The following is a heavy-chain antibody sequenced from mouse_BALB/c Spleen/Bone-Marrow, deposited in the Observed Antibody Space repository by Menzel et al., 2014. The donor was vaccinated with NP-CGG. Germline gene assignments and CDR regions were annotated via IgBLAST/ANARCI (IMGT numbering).Heavy chain of an antibody. CDR2: ISNGSSTI. CDR3: ARKGAMITHYYAMDY. V-gene: IGHV5-17*02. J-gene: IGHJ4*01. D-gene: IGHD2-4*01. CDR1: GFTFSSFG. Sequence: EVQGVESGGGLVQPGVSRKLSCAASGFTFSSFGMHWVRQAPEKGLEWVAYISNGSSTIYYADTVKGRFTISRDNPKNTLFLQMTSLRSEDTAMYYCARKGAMITHYYAMDYWGQGTPATVSS.